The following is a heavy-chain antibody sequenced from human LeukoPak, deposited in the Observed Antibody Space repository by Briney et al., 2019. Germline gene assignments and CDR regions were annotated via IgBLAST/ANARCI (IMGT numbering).Heavy chain of an antibody. CDR1: GYTFTSYA. CDR2: INAGNGNT. J-gene: IGHJ5*02. Sequence: EASVKVSCKASGYTFTSYAMHWVRQAPGQRLEWMGWINAGNGNTKYSQKFQGRVTITRDTSASTAYMELSSLRSEDTAVYYCARGGAIAARPRYTTRPNNWFDPWGQGTLVTVSS. CDR3: ARGGAIAARPRYTTRPNNWFDP. V-gene: IGHV1-3*01. D-gene: IGHD6-6*01.